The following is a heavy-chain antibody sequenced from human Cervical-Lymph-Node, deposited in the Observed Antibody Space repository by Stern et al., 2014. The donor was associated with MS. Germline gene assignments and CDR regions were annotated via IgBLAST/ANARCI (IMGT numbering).Heavy chain of an antibody. Sequence: VQLVESGAEVKKPGASVKVSCKTSGYTFIHSFVHWVRQAPGQGLEWTGIINPSDGDTRYAQTLQGRITVTRDTSTSTVYMELSSLTSEDTAIYYCALGAFDYWGQGTLVTVSS. V-gene: IGHV1-46*04. J-gene: IGHJ4*02. CDR2: INPSDGDT. CDR3: ALGAFDY. CDR1: GYTFIHSF. D-gene: IGHD3-16*01.